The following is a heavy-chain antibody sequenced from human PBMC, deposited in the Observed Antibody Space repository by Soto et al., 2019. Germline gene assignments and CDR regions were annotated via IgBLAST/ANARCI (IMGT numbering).Heavy chain of an antibody. D-gene: IGHD3-16*01. CDR2: VDPEDGET. CDR1: GYTFTDYY. CDR3: ATTTPVAGGGFS. V-gene: IGHV1-69-2*01. J-gene: IGHJ4*02. Sequence: EVQLVQSGAEVKKPGATVKISCKVSGYTFTDYYMHWVQQAPGKGLEWMGLVDPEDGETIYAEKFQGRVTITADTATGTAYMEPSSLRSEDTAGDYWATTTPVAGGGFSWGQGTLVTVSS.